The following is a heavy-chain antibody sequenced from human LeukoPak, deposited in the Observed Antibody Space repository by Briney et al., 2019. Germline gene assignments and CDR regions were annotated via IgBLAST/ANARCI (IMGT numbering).Heavy chain of an antibody. J-gene: IGHJ4*02. CDR1: GGSFSGYY. CDR2: INHSGST. Sequence: PSETLSLTCAVYGGSFSGYYWSWIRQPPGKGLEWIGEINHSGSTNYNPPLKSRVTISVDTSKNQFSLKLSSVTAADTAVYYCARGAGSSSWYVRRYFDYWGQGTLVTVSS. CDR3: ARGAGSSSWYVRRYFDY. D-gene: IGHD6-13*01. V-gene: IGHV4-34*01.